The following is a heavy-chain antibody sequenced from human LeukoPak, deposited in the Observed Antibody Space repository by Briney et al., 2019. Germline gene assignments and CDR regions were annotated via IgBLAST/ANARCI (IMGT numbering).Heavy chain of an antibody. D-gene: IGHD6-19*01. CDR2: ISYDGSNK. Sequence: PGGSLRLSCAASGFTFSSYAMHWVRQAPGKGLEWVAVISYDGSNKYYADSVKGRFTISRDNSKNTLYLQMHSLRAEDTAVYYCARDRQPYSSGWYSDYWGQGTLVTVSS. CDR3: ARDRQPYSSGWYSDY. CDR1: GFTFSSYA. J-gene: IGHJ4*02. V-gene: IGHV3-30*04.